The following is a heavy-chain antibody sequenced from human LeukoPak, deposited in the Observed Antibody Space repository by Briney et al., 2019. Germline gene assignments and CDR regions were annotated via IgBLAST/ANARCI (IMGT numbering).Heavy chain of an antibody. Sequence: ASVKVSCKASGYTFTSYYMHWVRQAPGQGLEWMGIINPSGGSTSYAQKFQGRVTVTRDMSTSTVYMELSSLRSEDTAVYYCASRPTRVRGLYYYMDVWGTGTTVTISS. J-gene: IGHJ6*03. CDR2: INPSGGST. CDR1: GYTFTSYY. CDR3: ASRPTRVRGLYYYMDV. V-gene: IGHV1-46*01. D-gene: IGHD3-10*01.